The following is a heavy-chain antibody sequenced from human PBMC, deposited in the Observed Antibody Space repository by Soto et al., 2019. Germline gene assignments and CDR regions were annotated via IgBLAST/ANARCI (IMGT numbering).Heavy chain of an antibody. Sequence: SETLSVTCTVAGGSISGGGYYWSWIRQHPGKGLEWIGYIYYSGSTYYNPSLKSRVTISVDTSKNQFSLKLSSVTAEDTAVYYCARDLLIAAAGTRYFQHWGQGTLVTVSS. V-gene: IGHV4-31*03. CDR2: IYYSGST. CDR1: GGSISGGGYY. CDR3: ARDLLIAAAGTRYFQH. D-gene: IGHD6-13*01. J-gene: IGHJ1*01.